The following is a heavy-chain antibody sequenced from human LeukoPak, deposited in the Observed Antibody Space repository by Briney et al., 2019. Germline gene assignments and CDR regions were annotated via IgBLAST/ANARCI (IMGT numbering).Heavy chain of an antibody. D-gene: IGHD3-22*01. CDR3: AKVLHVATYYYDSSGYYFPVSYFDY. J-gene: IGHJ4*02. CDR1: GFTFSSYA. Sequence: GGSLRLSCAASGFTFSSYAMSWVRQAPGKGLEWVSAISGSGGSTYYADSVKGRFTISRDNSKNTLYLQMNSLRAEDTAVYYCAKVLHVATYYYDSSGYYFPVSYFDYWGQGTLVTISS. V-gene: IGHV3-23*01. CDR2: ISGSGGST.